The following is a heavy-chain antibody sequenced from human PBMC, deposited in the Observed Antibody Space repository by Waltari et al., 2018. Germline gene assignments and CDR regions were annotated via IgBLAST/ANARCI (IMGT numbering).Heavy chain of an antibody. CDR3: TRGDF. V-gene: IGHV3-7*01. CDR1: GFTFSNNW. CDR2: IKPDGGDK. Sequence: EVHLVDSGGDLVQPGGSLRLSCAASGFTFSNNWMSWARQAPGKGLEWVGNIKPDGGDKYYADSVKGRFIISRDNTKNSLYLQMNSLRVEDTAVYYCTRGDFWGQGTLVTVSS. D-gene: IGHD3-3*01. J-gene: IGHJ4*02.